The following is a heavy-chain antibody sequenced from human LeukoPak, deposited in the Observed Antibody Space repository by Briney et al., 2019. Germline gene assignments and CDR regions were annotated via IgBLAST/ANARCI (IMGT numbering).Heavy chain of an antibody. CDR3: EVDGY. CDR2: IKQDGSEK. CDR1: GFTFSRYW. V-gene: IGHV3-7*01. J-gene: IGHJ4*02. Sequence: GGSLRLSCAASGFTFSRYWMTWVRQAPGKGLEWVANIKQDGSEKYYVDSVKGRFTISRDNAKNSLYLQMNSPRAEDTAVYYCEVDGYWGQGTLVTVSS. D-gene: IGHD5-12*01.